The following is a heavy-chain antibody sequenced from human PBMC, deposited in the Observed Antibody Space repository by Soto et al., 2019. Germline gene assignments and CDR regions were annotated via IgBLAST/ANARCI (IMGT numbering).Heavy chain of an antibody. D-gene: IGHD2-8*01. Sequence: QVHLVQSGAEVKKPGASVKVSCKTSGYTFTTFGISWVRQAPGQGLEWMGWISTYNGYTNYAQKFQGRVTMTTDTSTSTAYKELRSLRSDDTAVYYCARDYCTNGVCYMVDYWGQGTLVTVSS. J-gene: IGHJ4*02. V-gene: IGHV1-18*01. CDR1: GYTFTTFG. CDR2: ISTYNGYT. CDR3: ARDYCTNGVCYMVDY.